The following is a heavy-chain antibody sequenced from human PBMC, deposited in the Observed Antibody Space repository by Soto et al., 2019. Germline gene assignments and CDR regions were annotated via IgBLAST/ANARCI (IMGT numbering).Heavy chain of an antibody. CDR1: GFTFSGYN. V-gene: IGHV3-21*01. J-gene: IGHJ4*02. CDR3: ARERGYSYGYEYY. CDR2: ISSSSSYI. D-gene: IGHD5-18*01. Sequence: EVQLVESGGGLVKPGGSLRLSCAASGFTFSGYNMNWVRQAPGKGLEWVSSISSSSSYIYYADSVKGRFTISRDNAKNSLYLQMNSLRAEDTAVYYCARERGYSYGYEYYWGQGTLVTVSS.